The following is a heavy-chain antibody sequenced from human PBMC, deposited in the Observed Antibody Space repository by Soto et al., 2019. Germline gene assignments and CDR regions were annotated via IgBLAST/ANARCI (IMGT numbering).Heavy chain of an antibody. V-gene: IGHV3-21*01. CDR3: ARDRKESIRTGAFDI. CDR2: ISSSSSYI. J-gene: IGHJ3*02. CDR1: GFTFSSYS. Sequence: PGGSLRLSCAASGFTFSSYSLNWVRQAPGKGLEWVSSISSSSSYIYYADSVKGRFTISRDNAKNSLYLQMNSLRAEDTAVYYCARDRKESIRTGAFDIWGQGTMVTVSS.